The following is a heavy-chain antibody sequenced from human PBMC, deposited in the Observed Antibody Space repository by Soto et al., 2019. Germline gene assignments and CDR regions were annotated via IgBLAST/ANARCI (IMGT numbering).Heavy chain of an antibody. CDR3: TTSNLGVDF. CDR1: GLIFSDVW. D-gene: IGHD1-1*01. V-gene: IGHV3-15*01. J-gene: IGHJ4*02. CDR2: IKTKPDDGTI. Sequence: PGGSLRLSCAASGLIFSDVWMTWVRQAPGKGLEWVGRIKTKPDDGTIDYAAPVRGGFTISRDDSKNTLYLQMTSLTPDDTGVYYCTTSNLGVDFWGPGTLVTVSS.